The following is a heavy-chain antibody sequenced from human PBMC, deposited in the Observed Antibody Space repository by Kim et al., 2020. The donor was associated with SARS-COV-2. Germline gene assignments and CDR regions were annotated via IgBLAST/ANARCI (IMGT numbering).Heavy chain of an antibody. CDR3: TSIQYSHGWPLPFFD. CDR1: GFTFGDYA. CDR2: IRSNSDGGTT. D-gene: IGHD5-18*01. J-gene: IGHJ4*01. V-gene: IGHV3-49*04. Sequence: GGSLRLSCTTSGFTFGDYAMSWVRRTPGEGLEWVGFIRSNSDGGTTEYAASVKGRFSLSRDDSKSIAYLQMNSLKSEDTGVYYCTSIQYSHGWPLPFFD.